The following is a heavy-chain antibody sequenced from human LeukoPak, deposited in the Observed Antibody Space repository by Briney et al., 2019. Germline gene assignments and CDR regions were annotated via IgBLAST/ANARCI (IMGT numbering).Heavy chain of an antibody. J-gene: IGHJ4*02. CDR2: IYYSGST. V-gene: IGHV4-39*01. D-gene: IGHD1-1*01. Sequence: PSETLSLTCTVSGGSISSSSYYWGWIRQPPGKGLEWIGSIYYSGSTYYNSSLKSRVTISVDTSKNQFSLKLSSVTAADTAVYYCARHSGGTKRDPFDYWGQGTLVTVSS. CDR3: ARHSGGTKRDPFDY. CDR1: GGSISSSSYY.